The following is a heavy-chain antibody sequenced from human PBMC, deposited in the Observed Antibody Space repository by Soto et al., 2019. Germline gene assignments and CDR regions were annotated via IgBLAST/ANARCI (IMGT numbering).Heavy chain of an antibody. D-gene: IGHD1-1*01. Sequence: ASVKVSCKASGYTFTNYYLHWVRQAPGQGLEWVGMINPSARSASYAQKLRGRLTMDRDTSTTTVYMELSRLTFEDTAVYFCARDNSAANGGLDHWGRGTMTTVSS. CDR2: INPSARSA. V-gene: IGHV1-46*04. CDR3: ARDNSAANGGLDH. J-gene: IGHJ4*01. CDR1: GYTFTNYY.